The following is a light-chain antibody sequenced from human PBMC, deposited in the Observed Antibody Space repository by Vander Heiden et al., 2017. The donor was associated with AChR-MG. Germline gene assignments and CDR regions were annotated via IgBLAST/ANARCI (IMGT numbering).Light chain of an antibody. CDR3: QQEGSSPIT. V-gene: IGKV3-20*01. J-gene: IGKJ5*01. CDR1: QSVSSSY. Sequence: EIVFTQSPGTLSLSPGERATLSCRASQSVSSSYVAWYQQKPGQAPRLLIYGASSRATGIPDRCSGSGSRKDFTLTISRLEPEDVAVYYCQQEGSSPITFGQGTQLEIK. CDR2: GAS.